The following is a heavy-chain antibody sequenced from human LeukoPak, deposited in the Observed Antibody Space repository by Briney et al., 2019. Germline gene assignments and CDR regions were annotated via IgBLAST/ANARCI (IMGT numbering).Heavy chain of an antibody. CDR2: ISYDGSNK. D-gene: IGHD2-2*01. CDR1: GFTFSSYA. CDR3: ARAHPSTSGYCSSTSCYVSNYYYGMDV. Sequence: GRSLRLSCAASGFTFSSYAMHWVRQAPGKGLEWVAVISYDGSNKYYADSLKGRFTISRDNSKNTLYLQMNSLRAEDTAVYYCARAHPSTSGYCSSTSCYVSNYYYGMDVWGQGTTVTVSS. V-gene: IGHV3-30-3*01. J-gene: IGHJ6*02.